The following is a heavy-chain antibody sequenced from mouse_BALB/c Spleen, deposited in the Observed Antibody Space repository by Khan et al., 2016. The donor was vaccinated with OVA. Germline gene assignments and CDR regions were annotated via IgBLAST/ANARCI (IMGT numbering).Heavy chain of an antibody. CDR2: INSNTGEA. D-gene: IGHD1-3*01. J-gene: IGHJ4*01. V-gene: IGHV9-3-1*01. CDR3: VKGGRRAMDY. CDR1: GYTFTNYG. Sequence: QIQLVQSGPELKKPGETVKISCTASGYTFTNYGMNWVKQAPGKGLKWMGWINSNTGEATYADDFKGRFAFSLETSASTAYLQFNNLNNEDTATDRGVKGGRRAMDYWGQGTSVTVSS.